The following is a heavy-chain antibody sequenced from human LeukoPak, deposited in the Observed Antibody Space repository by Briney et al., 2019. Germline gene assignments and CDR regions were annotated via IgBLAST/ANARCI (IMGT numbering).Heavy chain of an antibody. D-gene: IGHD6-19*01. CDR2: ISGSGGDT. Sequence: GGSLRLSCAASGFIFSSCVMSWVRQAPGKGLELVSVISGSGGDTYYADSVKGRFTVSRDNSKNTLFLQMNSLGAEDTAVYFCARDVSGWYSTGFAYWGQGTLVTVSS. CDR3: ARDVSGWYSTGFAY. V-gene: IGHV3-23*01. CDR1: GFIFSSCV. J-gene: IGHJ4*02.